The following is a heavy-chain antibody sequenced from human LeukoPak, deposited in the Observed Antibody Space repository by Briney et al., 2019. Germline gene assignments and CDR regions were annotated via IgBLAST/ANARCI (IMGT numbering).Heavy chain of an antibody. V-gene: IGHV3-11*04. CDR3: NWLGKSDVFDI. J-gene: IGHJ3*02. D-gene: IGHD6-19*01. CDR2: ISRSGSSVITT. CDR1: EFTFSDYY. Sequence: GGSLRLSCAAPEFTFSDYYVTWIRQAPGKGLEWVSYISRSGSSVITTHYADSVTGRFTISRDTAKISLYPQMNSLRAEDTAVYYCNWLGKSDVFDIWGQGTMVTVSS.